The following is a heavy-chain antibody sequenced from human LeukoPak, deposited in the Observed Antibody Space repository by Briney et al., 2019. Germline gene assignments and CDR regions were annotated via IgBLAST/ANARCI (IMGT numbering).Heavy chain of an antibody. J-gene: IGHJ4*02. D-gene: IGHD6-6*01. V-gene: IGHV4-4*08. CDR3: ARESYSSSYLFDF. CDR1: GGSISSYY. CDR2: IYTSGST. Sequence: SETLSLTCTVSGGSISSYYWSWIRQPPGKGLEWIGYIYTSGSTNYNPSLKSRVTMSVDTSKNQISLKVNSVTAADTAVYYCARESYSSSYLFDFWGQGTLVTVSS.